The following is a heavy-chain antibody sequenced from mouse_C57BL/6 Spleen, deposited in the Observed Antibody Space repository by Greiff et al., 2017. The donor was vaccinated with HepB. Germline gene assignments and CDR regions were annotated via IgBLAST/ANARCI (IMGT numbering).Heavy chain of an antibody. CDR3: ARQLPYYFDY. Sequence: DVMLVESGGGLVKPGGSLKLSCAASGFTFSSYTMSWVRQTPEKRLEWVATISGGGGNTYYPDSVKGRFTISRDNAKNTLYLQMSSLRSEDTALYYCARQLPYYFDYWGQGTTLTVSS. D-gene: IGHD5-5*01. CDR1: GFTFSSYT. CDR2: ISGGGGNT. J-gene: IGHJ2*01. V-gene: IGHV5-9*01.